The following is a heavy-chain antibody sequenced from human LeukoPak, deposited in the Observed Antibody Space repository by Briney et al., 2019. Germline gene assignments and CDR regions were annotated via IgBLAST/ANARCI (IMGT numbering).Heavy chain of an antibody. V-gene: IGHV1-2*02. CDR2: INPNSGGT. CDR1: GYTFTGYY. D-gene: IGHD3-10*01. J-gene: IGHJ3*02. CDR3: ASWSGGYDAFDI. Sequence: GASVKVSCKASGYTFTGYYIHWVRQAPGQGLEWMGWINPNSGGTNYAQKLQGRVTMTTDTSTSTAYMELRSLRSDDTAVYYCASWSGGYDAFDIWGQGTMVTVSS.